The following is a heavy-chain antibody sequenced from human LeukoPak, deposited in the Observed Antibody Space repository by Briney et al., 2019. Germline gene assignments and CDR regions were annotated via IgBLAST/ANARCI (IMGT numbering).Heavy chain of an antibody. CDR1: GYSISSGYY. V-gene: IGHV4-38-2*02. J-gene: IGHJ4*02. CDR2: IYHSGST. CDR3: AREKFNYDLLHYFDY. D-gene: IGHD3-16*01. Sequence: SETLSLTCAVSGYSISSGYYWGWIRQPPGQGLEWTGSIYHSGSTYYNPSLKSRVTISVDTSKNQFSLKLSSVTAADTAVYYCAREKFNYDLLHYFDYWGQGTLVTVSS.